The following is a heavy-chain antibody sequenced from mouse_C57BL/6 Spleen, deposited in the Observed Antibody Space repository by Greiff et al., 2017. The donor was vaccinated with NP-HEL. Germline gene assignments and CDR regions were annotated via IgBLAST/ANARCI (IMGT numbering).Heavy chain of an antibody. V-gene: IGHV1-64*01. J-gene: IGHJ3*01. Sequence: VQPQQPGAELVKPGASVKLSCKASGYTFTSYWMHWVKQRPGQGLEWIGMIHPNSGSTNYNEKFKSKATLTVDKSSSTAYMQLSSLTSEDSAVYYCARPAYYSNYAFAYWGQGTLVTVSA. CDR3: ARPAYYSNYAFAY. D-gene: IGHD2-5*01. CDR1: GYTFTSYW. CDR2: IHPNSGST.